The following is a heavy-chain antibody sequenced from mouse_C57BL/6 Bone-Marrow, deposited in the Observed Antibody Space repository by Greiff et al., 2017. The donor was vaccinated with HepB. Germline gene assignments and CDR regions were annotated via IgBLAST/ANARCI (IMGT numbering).Heavy chain of an antibody. CDR2: INPRSGNT. CDR1: GYAFTNYL. V-gene: IGHV1-54*01. D-gene: IGHD1-1*01. CDR3: ARSFITTVERVCYAMDY. J-gene: IGHJ4*01. Sequence: QVQLQQSGAELVRPGTSVKVSCKASGYAFTNYLIEWVKQRPGQGLEWIGVINPRSGNTYYNEKFKGKATLTADKSSSTAYMELRSLTSEDSAVYFCARSFITTVERVCYAMDYWGQGTSVTVSS.